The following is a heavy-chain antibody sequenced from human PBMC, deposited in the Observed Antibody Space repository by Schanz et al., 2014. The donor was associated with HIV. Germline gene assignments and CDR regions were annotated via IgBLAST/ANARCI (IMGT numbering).Heavy chain of an antibody. Sequence: VQLVESGGGLVQPGGSLRLSCAASGFTFSSYAMSWVRQAPGKGLEWVSGISGNSGHTWYADSVKGRFTISRDNPKNRLYLQMNSLRAEDTALYFCAKSEGSLWFGELPSGFDLWGRGIVVTVSS. V-gene: IGHV3-23*04. CDR3: AKSEGSLWFGELPSGFDL. CDR1: GFTFSSYA. CDR2: ISGNSGHT. D-gene: IGHD3-10*01. J-gene: IGHJ2*01.